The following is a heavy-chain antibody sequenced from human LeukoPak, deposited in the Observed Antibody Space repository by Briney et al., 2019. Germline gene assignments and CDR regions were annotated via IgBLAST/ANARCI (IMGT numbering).Heavy chain of an antibody. D-gene: IGHD1-26*01. V-gene: IGHV3-11*01. CDR3: ARGVIVGALDY. CDR2: ISSSGSTI. CDR1: GFTFSDYY. J-gene: IGHJ4*02. Sequence: PGGSLRLSFAASGFTFSDYYMSWIRQAPGKGLEWVSYISSSGSTIYYADSVKGRFTISGDNVKNSLYLQMNSLRAEDTAVYYCARGVIVGALDYWGQGTLVTASS.